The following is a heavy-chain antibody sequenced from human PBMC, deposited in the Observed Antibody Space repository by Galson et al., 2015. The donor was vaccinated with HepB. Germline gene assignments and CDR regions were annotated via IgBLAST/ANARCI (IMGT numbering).Heavy chain of an antibody. CDR1: GYTFTSYA. Sequence: SVKVSCKASGYTFTSYAMHWVRQAPGQRLEWMGWINAGNGNTKYSQKFQGRVTITRDTSASTAYMELSSLRSEDTAVYYCARQGLGLWFGELDRDYWGQGTLVTVSS. V-gene: IGHV1-3*01. D-gene: IGHD3-10*01. CDR3: ARQGLGLWFGELDRDY. J-gene: IGHJ4*02. CDR2: INAGNGNT.